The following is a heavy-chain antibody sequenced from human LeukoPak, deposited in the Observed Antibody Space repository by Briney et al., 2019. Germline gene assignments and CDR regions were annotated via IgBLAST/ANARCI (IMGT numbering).Heavy chain of an antibody. V-gene: IGHV4-39*07. J-gene: IGHJ4*02. D-gene: IGHD4-17*01. Sequence: SETLSLTCTVSGGSISSSSYYWGWIRQPPGKGLEWIGSIYYSGSTYYNPSLKSRVTISVDTSKNQFSLKLSSVTAADTAVYYCARDIYGDYVFDYWGQGTLVTVSS. CDR2: IYYSGST. CDR3: ARDIYGDYVFDY. CDR1: GGSISSSSYY.